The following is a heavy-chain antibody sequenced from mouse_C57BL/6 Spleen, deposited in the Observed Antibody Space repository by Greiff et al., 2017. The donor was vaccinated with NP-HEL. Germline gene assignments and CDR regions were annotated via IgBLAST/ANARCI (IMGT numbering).Heavy chain of an antibody. V-gene: IGHV1-26*01. J-gene: IGHJ2*01. CDR2: INPNNGGT. Sequence: EVQLQQSGPELVKPGASVKISCKASGYTFTDYYMNWVKQSHGKSLEWIGDINPNNGGTSYNQKFKGKATLTVDKSSSTAYMELRSLTSEDSAVYYCARLRGYDGFDYWGQGTTLTVSS. D-gene: IGHD2-2*01. CDR1: GYTFTDYY. CDR3: ARLRGYDGFDY.